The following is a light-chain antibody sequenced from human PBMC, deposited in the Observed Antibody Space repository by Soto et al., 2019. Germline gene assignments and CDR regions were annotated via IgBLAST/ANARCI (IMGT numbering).Light chain of an antibody. CDR1: QSVSKP. CDR3: QQRFDWPKIT. Sequence: EIVLTQSPATLSLSPGERATLSCRASQSVSKPLAWYQQKSGQAPRLLIYDASNRATGIPARFSGSGSGTDFTLTISSLEPEDFGVFYCQQRFDWPKITFGQGTRLEIK. J-gene: IGKJ5*01. V-gene: IGKV3-11*01. CDR2: DAS.